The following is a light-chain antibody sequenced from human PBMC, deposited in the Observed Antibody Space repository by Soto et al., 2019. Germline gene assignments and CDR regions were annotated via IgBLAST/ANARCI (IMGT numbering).Light chain of an antibody. Sequence: EVVLTQYPGTLSLSPGERATLSCRASQTVSSSHLAWYQQKPGQAPRLLIYGASDRATDIPDRFSGSGSGTDFTLTISRLEPEDFAVYYCQHLGSSPPKYTFGQGTKLEIK. CDR1: QTVSSSH. CDR2: GAS. CDR3: QHLGSSPPKYT. J-gene: IGKJ2*01. V-gene: IGKV3-20*01.